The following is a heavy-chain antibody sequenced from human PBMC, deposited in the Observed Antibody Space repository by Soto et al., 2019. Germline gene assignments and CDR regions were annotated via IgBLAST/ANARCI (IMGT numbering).Heavy chain of an antibody. CDR3: ARDCSRCYFFPKLLLLACGMDV. D-gene: IGHD1-26*01. CDR2: INPNSGGT. V-gene: IGHV1-2*02. CDR1: GYTFTGYY. J-gene: IGHJ6*02. Sequence: ASVKVSCKASGYTFTGYYMHWVRRAPGQGLEWMGWINPNSGGTNYAQKFQGRVTMTRDTSISTAYMELSRLRSDDTAVYYCARDCSRCYFFPKLLLLACGMDVWGQGTTVTVSS.